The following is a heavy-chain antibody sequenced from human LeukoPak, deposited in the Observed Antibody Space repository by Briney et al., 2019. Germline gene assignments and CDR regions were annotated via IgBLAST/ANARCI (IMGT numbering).Heavy chain of an antibody. Sequence: GGSLRLSCAASGFTFSSYSMNWVRQAPGKGLEWVSFIGSSSSYIYYADSVKGRFTISRDNAKNSLYLQMNSLRAEDTAVYYCARDLNVNYDFWSGHSWGYWGQGTLVTVSS. D-gene: IGHD3-3*01. J-gene: IGHJ4*02. CDR2: IGSSSSYI. V-gene: IGHV3-21*01. CDR1: GFTFSSYS. CDR3: ARDLNVNYDFWSGHSWGY.